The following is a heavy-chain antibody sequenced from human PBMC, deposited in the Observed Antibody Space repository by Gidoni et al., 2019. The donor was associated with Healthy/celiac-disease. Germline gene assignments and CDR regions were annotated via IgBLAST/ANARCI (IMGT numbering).Heavy chain of an antibody. CDR1: GFTFSSYA. V-gene: IGHV3-23*04. CDR3: AKDHLATYYYGSGSYSPFDY. CDR2: ISGSGGST. J-gene: IGHJ4*02. Sequence: EVQLVESGGGLVQPGGSLRLSCSASGFTFSSYAMSWVRQAPGKGLEWVSAISGSGGSTYYADSVKGRFTISRDNSKNTLYLQMNSLRAEDTAVYYCAKDHLATYYYGSGSYSPFDYWGQGTLVTVSS. D-gene: IGHD3-10*01.